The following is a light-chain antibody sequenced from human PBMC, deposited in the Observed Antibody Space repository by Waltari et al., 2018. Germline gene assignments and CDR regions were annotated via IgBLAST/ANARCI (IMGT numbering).Light chain of an antibody. V-gene: IGKV3-20*01. CDR2: STS. J-gene: IGKJ1*01. CDR1: QSVDSDY. Sequence: EIVSTQSPGTLSLSPGDRATLSCRASQSVDSDYLAWYQQKPGQAPRLLIYSTSSRAAGIPDRFSGSGSGTDFTLTISRLEPEDFAVYYCQQYVRSPETFGQGTKVEI. CDR3: QQYVRSPET.